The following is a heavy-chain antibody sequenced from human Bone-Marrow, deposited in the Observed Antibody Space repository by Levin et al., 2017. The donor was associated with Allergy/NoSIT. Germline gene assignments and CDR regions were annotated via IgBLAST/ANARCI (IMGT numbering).Heavy chain of an antibody. Sequence: SGGSLRLSCAASGFTFSDYALTWVRQAPGKGLEWLSSVSGTGGSTFYAGSVRGRFSISRDNSRNTLYLQMSSLRAEDTAVYYCAKYRLRDTLFEDWGQGTLVTVSS. D-gene: IGHD5-18*01. CDR2: VSGTGGST. CDR1: GFTFSDYA. CDR3: AKYRLRDTLFED. J-gene: IGHJ4*02. V-gene: IGHV3-23*01.